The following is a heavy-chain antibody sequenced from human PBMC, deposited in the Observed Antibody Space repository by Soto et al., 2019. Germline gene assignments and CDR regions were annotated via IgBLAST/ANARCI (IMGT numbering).Heavy chain of an antibody. CDR2: IIPIVGIG. D-gene: IGHD1-20*01. CDR3: ARLDNFDAFDL. J-gene: IGHJ3*01. CDR1: GGTFINYS. Sequence: QVQLVQSGAEVKKPGSSVKVSCKASGGTFINYSINWVRQAPGQGPEWMGSIIPIVGIGNHAQKFQGRVTITAANSTSTVYMELSSLNSEDTAVYYCARLDNFDAFDLWGQGTMVIVSS. V-gene: IGHV1-69*02.